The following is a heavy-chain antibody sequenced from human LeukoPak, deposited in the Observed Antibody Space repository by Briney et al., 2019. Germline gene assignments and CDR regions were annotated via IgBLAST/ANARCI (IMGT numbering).Heavy chain of an antibody. CDR1: GFTFSNFF. J-gene: IGHJ4*02. CDR2: ISYDGSNK. Sequence: PGGSLRLSCAASGFTFSNFFLYWVRQAPGKGLEWVAFISYDGSNKNYADSVKGRFTVSRDDSKNTLYLQMNNLTPEDTAVYYCARSRPPNYDILTGYYTLLDQWGQGTLVTVSS. D-gene: IGHD3-9*01. V-gene: IGHV3-30*04. CDR3: ARSRPPNYDILTGYYTLLDQ.